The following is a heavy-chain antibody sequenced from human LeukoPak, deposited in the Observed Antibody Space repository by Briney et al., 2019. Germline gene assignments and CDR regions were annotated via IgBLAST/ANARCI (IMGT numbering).Heavy chain of an antibody. Sequence: GGSLRLSCAASGFTFSSSAMSWVRQAPGKGLELVSAISGSGGSSYYADSVKGRFTISRDNFKNTLYLQMNSLRAEDTAVYYCAKYGFFPYYFDYWGQGTLVTVSS. CDR2: ISGSGGSS. CDR3: AKYGFFPYYFDY. V-gene: IGHV3-23*01. J-gene: IGHJ4*02. CDR1: GFTFSSSA. D-gene: IGHD5-24*01.